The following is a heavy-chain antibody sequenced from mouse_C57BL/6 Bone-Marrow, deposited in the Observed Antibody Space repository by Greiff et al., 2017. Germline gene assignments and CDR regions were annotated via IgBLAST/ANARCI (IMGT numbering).Heavy chain of an antibody. Sequence: VQLQQPGAELVKPGASVKLSCKASGYTFTSYWMHWVKQRPGQGLEWIGMIHPNSGSTNYNEKFKSKATLTVDKSSRTAYMQLSSLTSEDSAVYYCARGETMVTTGYFDYWGQGTTLTVSS. CDR2: IHPNSGST. J-gene: IGHJ2*01. D-gene: IGHD2-2*01. CDR1: GYTFTSYW. CDR3: ARGETMVTTGYFDY. V-gene: IGHV1-64*01.